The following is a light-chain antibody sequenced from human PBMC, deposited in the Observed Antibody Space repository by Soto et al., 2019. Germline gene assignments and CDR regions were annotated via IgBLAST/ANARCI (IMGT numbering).Light chain of an antibody. Sequence: EIVLTQSPATLSLSPGERATLSCRASQSVSSYFAWYQQKPGQAPRLLIYDASNRATGITARFSGSGSGTDFTLTISSLEPDDFAVYYCQQRGNWNVTFGQGTRVDIK. CDR3: QQRGNWNVT. CDR2: DAS. J-gene: IGKJ1*01. V-gene: IGKV3-11*01. CDR1: QSVSSY.